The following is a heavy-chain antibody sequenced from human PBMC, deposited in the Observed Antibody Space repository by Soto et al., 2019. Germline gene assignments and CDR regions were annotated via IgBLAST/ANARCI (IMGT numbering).Heavy chain of an antibody. Sequence: QVQLQESGPGLVKPSGTLSLTCVVSGGSISGRNWWSWVRQAPGKGLEWIGEVFHSGDTTYTPSLRSRVTISVDKSKNQFSLKLNSATAADTAVYYCARLIYDSRLNYFYFDFWGQGALVTVSS. J-gene: IGHJ4*02. V-gene: IGHV4-4*02. CDR1: GGSISGRNW. CDR3: ARLIYDSRLNYFYFDF. CDR2: VFHSGDT. D-gene: IGHD3-22*01.